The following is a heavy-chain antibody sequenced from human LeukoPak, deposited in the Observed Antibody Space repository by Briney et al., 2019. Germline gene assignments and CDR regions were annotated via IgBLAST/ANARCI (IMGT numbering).Heavy chain of an antibody. V-gene: IGHV3-23*01. CDR2: ISGSGGST. CDR3: AKVAVVTHDY. D-gene: IGHD4-23*01. Sequence: PGGSLRLSCAASGFTFNSYAMSWVRQAPGKGLEWVSAISGSGGSTYYADSVKGRSTISRDNSKNTLYLQMSSLRAEDTAVYYCAKVAVVTHDYWGQGTLVTVSS. CDR1: GFTFNSYA. J-gene: IGHJ4*02.